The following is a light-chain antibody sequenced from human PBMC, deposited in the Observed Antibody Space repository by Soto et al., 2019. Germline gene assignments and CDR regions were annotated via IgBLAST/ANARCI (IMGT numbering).Light chain of an antibody. CDR1: QSVSSH. Sequence: VMTQAPATGCVSPGERATLSCRASQSVSSHLAWYQQKPGQAPRLLIYGASTRATGIPARFSVTVSGTEFTLTIASLQSEDRAVYDGQQYNNWPLTFAGGTQLDIK. CDR2: GAS. CDR3: QQYNNWPLT. J-gene: IGKJ4*01. V-gene: IGKV3-15*01.